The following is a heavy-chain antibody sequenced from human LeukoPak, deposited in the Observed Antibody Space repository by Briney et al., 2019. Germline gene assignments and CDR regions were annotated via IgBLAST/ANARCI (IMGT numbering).Heavy chain of an antibody. CDR2: FYYTGST. Sequence: SETLSLTCTVSGGSISTDSDYWGWIRQPPGKGLEWIGSFYYTGSTYYNVSLKSRVTISVDTSKNQFSLRLSSVTAADTAVYYCAREAVHYYDTSGYYYYWGQGTLVTVSS. CDR3: AREAVHYYDTSGYYYY. D-gene: IGHD3-22*01. V-gene: IGHV4-39*07. J-gene: IGHJ4*02. CDR1: GGSISTDSDY.